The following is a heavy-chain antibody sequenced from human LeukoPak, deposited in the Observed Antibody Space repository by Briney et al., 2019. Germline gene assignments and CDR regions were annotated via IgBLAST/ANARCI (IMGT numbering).Heavy chain of an antibody. CDR1: GFTFRNYA. V-gene: IGHV3-23*01. CDR2: ISGSGVGT. D-gene: IGHD6-13*01. CDR3: LVSSSSDS. J-gene: IGHJ4*02. Sequence: RGSLRLSCADSGFTFRNYAMSWVRQAPGKGLEWVSLISGSGVGTYYADSVKGRFTISRDNSKNTLYLQMSSLRADDTALYYCLVSSSSDSWGQGTPVTVSS.